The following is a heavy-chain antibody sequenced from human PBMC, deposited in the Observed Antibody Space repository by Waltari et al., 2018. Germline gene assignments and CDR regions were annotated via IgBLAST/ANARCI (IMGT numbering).Heavy chain of an antibody. J-gene: IGHJ5*02. V-gene: IGHV3-7*04. CDR3: ARVVSRTRQFDP. D-gene: IGHD1-7*01. CDR2: INQDGSTK. CDR1: GFTFGPYW. Sequence: EVQLVESGGGLVQPGGSLRLSCAASGFTFGPYWMSWVRQAPGKGLEWVANINQDGSTKNSMDSVKGRFTISRDNADNSLYLQLNSLRAEDTAFYYCARVVSRTRQFDPWGQGTLVTVSP.